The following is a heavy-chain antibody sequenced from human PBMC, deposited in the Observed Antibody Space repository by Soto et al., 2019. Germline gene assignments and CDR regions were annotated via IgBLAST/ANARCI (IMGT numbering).Heavy chain of an antibody. CDR2: IHGSGSA. V-gene: IGHV4-4*07. J-gene: IGHJ5*02. CDR3: ARSSHKESWFDP. D-gene: IGHD6-13*01. Sequence: QVQLQESGPGLVKPSETLSLTCTVSNGSISNFYWNWIRQSAGKGLEWIGRIHGSGSATYNPSLRSRVTMSVDTSKNLFSLKVNSVTGAHTAVYYCARSSHKESWFDPWGQGTLVTVSS. CDR1: NGSISNFY.